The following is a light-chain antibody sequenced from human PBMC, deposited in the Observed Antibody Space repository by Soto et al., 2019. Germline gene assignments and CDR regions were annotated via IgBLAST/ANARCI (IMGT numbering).Light chain of an antibody. CDR3: QQFSSYPLT. CDR1: QTVRNNY. J-gene: IGKJ4*01. V-gene: IGKV3-20*01. Sequence: EIVLTQSPGTLSLSPGKRATLSCRASQTVRNNYLAWYQQKPGQAPRLLIYDASSRATGIPDRFSGGGSGTDFTLTISRLEPEDFAVYYCQQFSSYPLTFGGGTKVDI. CDR2: DAS.